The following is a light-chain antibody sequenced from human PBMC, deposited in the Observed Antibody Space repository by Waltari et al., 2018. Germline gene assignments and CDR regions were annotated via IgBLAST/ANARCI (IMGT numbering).Light chain of an antibody. CDR1: QSIGSY. Sequence: DIQMTQSPSTMSASVGDRVNITCRASQSIGSYLAWYKQKPGKAPKLLIYGASNLETGVPSRCSDSGSGTEFTLTISSLQPDDFATYYCQQYNSYWYTFGQGTKLEIK. J-gene: IGKJ2*01. CDR2: GAS. CDR3: QQYNSYWYT. V-gene: IGKV1-5*03.